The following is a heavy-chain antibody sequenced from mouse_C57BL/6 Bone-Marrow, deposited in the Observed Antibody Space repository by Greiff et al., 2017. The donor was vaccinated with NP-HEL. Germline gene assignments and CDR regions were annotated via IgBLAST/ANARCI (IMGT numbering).Heavy chain of an antibody. V-gene: IGHV1-63*01. J-gene: IGHJ1*03. CDR1: GYTFTNYW. CDR3: ARRDYGSSYPYWYFDV. CDR2: IYPGGGYT. D-gene: IGHD1-1*01. Sequence: QVQLKESGAELVRPGTSVKMSCKASGYTFTNYWIGWAKQRPGHGLEWIGDIYPGGGYTNYNEKFKGKATLTADKSSSTAYMQFSSLTSEDSAIYYCARRDYGSSYPYWYFDVWGTGTTVTVSS.